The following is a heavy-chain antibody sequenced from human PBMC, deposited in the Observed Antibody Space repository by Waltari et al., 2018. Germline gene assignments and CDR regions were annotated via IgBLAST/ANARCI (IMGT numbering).Heavy chain of an antibody. CDR3: ATGYNYGPYYIDY. J-gene: IGHJ4*02. CDR1: GGTVTNFA. D-gene: IGHD5-18*01. Sequence: QVQLVQSGAEVKRPGSSVKSSCKLSGGTVTNFAINWVRQAPGLGLEWMGRIIPIVDREHFAQKFQGRVTITADKSTSTAYMELSGLRSEDTAVYYCATGYNYGPYYIDYWGQGTLVTVSS. V-gene: IGHV1-69*04. CDR2: IIPIVDRE.